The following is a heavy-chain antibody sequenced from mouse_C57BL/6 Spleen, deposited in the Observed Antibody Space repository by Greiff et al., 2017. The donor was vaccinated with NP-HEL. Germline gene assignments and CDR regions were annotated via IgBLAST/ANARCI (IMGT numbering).Heavy chain of an antibody. CDR2: IDPETGGT. V-gene: IGHV1-15*01. J-gene: IGHJ2*01. Sequence: VQLQQSGAELVRPGASVTLSCKASGYTFTDYEMHWVKQTPVHGLEWIGAIDPETGGTAYNQKFKGKAILTADKSSSTAYMELRSLTSEDSAVYYCTRCIVTSYYFDYWGQGTTLTVSS. D-gene: IGHD2-5*01. CDR1: GYTFTDYE. CDR3: TRCIVTSYYFDY.